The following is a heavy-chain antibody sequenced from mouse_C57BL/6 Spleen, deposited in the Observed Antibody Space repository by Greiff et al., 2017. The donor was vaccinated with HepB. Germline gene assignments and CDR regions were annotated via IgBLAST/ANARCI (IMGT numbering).Heavy chain of an antibody. Sequence: EVQGVESGGGLVKPGGSLKLSCAASGFTFSSYAMSWVRQTPEKRLEWVATISDGGSYTYYPDNVKGRFTISRDNAKNNLYLQMSHLKSEDTAMYYCARSYYGSSYGAMDYWGQGTSVTVSS. V-gene: IGHV5-4*01. J-gene: IGHJ4*01. CDR2: ISDGGSYT. D-gene: IGHD1-1*01. CDR3: ARSYYGSSYGAMDY. CDR1: GFTFSSYA.